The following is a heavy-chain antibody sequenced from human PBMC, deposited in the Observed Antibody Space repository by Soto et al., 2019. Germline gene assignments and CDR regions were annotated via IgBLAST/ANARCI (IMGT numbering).Heavy chain of an antibody. CDR3: ARDRDYSHTDADIDY. CDR1: GYNFNTYG. CDR2: ISGYNGYT. V-gene: IGHV1-18*01. J-gene: IGHJ4*02. D-gene: IGHD3-16*01. Sequence: QVQLMQSGAEVRRPGTSMRISCTTSGYNFNTYGIIWVRQAPGQGHEWMGWISGYNGYTEYAQNFEDRDTLSTDPSTSTAFLELRNLRSGDTALYFCARDRDYSHTDADIDYWGQGTLVTASS.